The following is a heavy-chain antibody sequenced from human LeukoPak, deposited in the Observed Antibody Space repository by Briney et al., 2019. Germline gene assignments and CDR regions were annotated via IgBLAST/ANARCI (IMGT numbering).Heavy chain of an antibody. D-gene: IGHD6-13*01. CDR1: GFTFSFYA. V-gene: IGHV3-23*01. CDR3: AKYDNSWYERGYFDY. J-gene: IGHJ4*02. Sequence: GGSLRLSCAASGFTFSFYAMSWVRQAPGRGPEWVSGNRASGGETYYADSVKGRFTVSRDNSRNTLDLQMNSLRAEDTAVYYCAKYDNSWYERGYFDYWGQGALVTVSS. CDR2: NRASGGET.